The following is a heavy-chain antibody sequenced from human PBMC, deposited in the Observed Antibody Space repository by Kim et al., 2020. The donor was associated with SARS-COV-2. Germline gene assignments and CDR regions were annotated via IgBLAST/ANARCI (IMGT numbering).Heavy chain of an antibody. CDR3: VRRSPPARYNGMDV. Sequence: GGSLRLSCAASGFTFSTYDMNWVRQAPGKGLEWVSCISGSSSHIYYADSVKGRFTVSRDNAKTSLYLQMNSLRAEDTAVYYCVRRSPPARYNGMDVWGQGTTVTVSS. D-gene: IGHD3-9*01. CDR2: ISGSSSHI. V-gene: IGHV3-21*01. CDR1: GFTFSTYD. J-gene: IGHJ6*02.